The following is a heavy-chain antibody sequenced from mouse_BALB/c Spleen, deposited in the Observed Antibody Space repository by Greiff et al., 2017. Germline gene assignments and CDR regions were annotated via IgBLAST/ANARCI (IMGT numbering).Heavy chain of an antibody. V-gene: IGHV2-6-7*01. Sequence: QVQLKESGPGLVAPSQCLSITCTASGFSLTGYGVNWVRQPPGKGLEWLGMIWGDGSTDYNSALKSRLSISKDNSKSQVFLKMNSLQTDDTARYCCAREGLLHWYFDVWGAGTTVTVSS. CDR2: IWGDGST. J-gene: IGHJ1*01. CDR3: AREGLLHWYFDV. CDR1: GFSLTGYG. D-gene: IGHD2-10*01.